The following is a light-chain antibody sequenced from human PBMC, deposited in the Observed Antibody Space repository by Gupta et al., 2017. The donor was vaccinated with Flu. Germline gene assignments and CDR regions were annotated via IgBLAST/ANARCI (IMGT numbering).Light chain of an antibody. CDR3: QQRNNWHPFLT. Sequence: EIVLTQSPATLSLSPGERATLSCRARQSVSSYLAWYQQKPGQAPRLLSYHASNRAKGIKARFSGSGGRTDGTLTISSRDPKDFEVYYCQQRNNWHPFLTFGEGTRVEIK. J-gene: IGKJ5*01. CDR2: HAS. CDR1: QSVSSY. V-gene: IGKV3-11*01.